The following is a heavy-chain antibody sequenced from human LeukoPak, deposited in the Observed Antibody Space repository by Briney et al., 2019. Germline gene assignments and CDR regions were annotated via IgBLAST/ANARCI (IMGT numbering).Heavy chain of an antibody. CDR2: ISGSGGST. CDR3: AKDFRYSSSRFQGY. Sequence: TGGSLRLSCAASGFTFNNYAMSWVRQAPGKGLEWVSAISGSGGSTYYADSVKGRFTISRDNSKNTLYLQMNSLRAEDTAVDYCAKDFRYSSSRFQGYWGQGTLVTVSS. V-gene: IGHV3-23*01. CDR1: GFTFNNYA. D-gene: IGHD6-13*01. J-gene: IGHJ4*02.